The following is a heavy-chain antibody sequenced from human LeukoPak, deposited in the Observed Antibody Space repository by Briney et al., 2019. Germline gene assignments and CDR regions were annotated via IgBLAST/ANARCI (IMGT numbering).Heavy chain of an antibody. J-gene: IGHJ4*02. CDR1: GYSFTNYW. Sequence: GESLKISCKGFGYSFTNYWIAWVRQMHGKGLDWMGIIYPGDSDTRYSPSFQGQVTISADKSINTAYLQWSSLKASDTATYYCARRYDNTGYYVYWGQGTLVTVSS. CDR3: ARRYDNTGYYVY. V-gene: IGHV5-51*01. D-gene: IGHD3-22*01. CDR2: IYPGDSDT.